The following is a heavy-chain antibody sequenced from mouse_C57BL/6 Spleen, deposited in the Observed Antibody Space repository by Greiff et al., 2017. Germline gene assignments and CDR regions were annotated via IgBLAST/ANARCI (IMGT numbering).Heavy chain of an antibody. CDR3: ARRGTAYAMDY. CDR2: LDTFDSYT. CDR1: GYTFTSYW. Sequence: QVQLQQPGAELVMPGASVKLSCTASGYTFTSYWMHWVKQRPGQRLEWIGELDTFDSYTNFNQKCKGKYKRIGDKCCSTTYMQLSKLTSEASAVAYCARRGTAYAMDYWGQGTSVTVSS. D-gene: IGHD2-14*01. J-gene: IGHJ4*01. V-gene: IGHV1-69*01.